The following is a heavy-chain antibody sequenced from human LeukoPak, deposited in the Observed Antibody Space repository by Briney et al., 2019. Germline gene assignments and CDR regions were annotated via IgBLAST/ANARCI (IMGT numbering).Heavy chain of an antibody. CDR2: IYYSGST. V-gene: IGHV4-59*01. CDR3: ARRRDYHDSRGYYAFDI. D-gene: IGHD3-22*01. CDR1: GGSISSDY. J-gene: IGHJ3*02. Sequence: PSETLSLTCNVSGGSISSDYWTWIRQPPGKGLEWIGNIYYSGSTNYNPSLKSRVTISVDTSKNQFSLKLNSVTAADTAVYYCARRRDYHDSRGYYAFDIWGHGTMVTVSS.